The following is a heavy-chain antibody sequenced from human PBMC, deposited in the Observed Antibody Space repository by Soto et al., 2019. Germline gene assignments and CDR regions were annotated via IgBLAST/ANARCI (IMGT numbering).Heavy chain of an antibody. CDR3: ARDPSITIFGVVIDSNNWFDP. CDR1: GYTFTGYY. D-gene: IGHD3-3*01. Sequence: ASVKVSCKASGYTFTGYYMHWVRQAPGQGLEWMGWINPNSGGTNYAQKFQGRVTMTRDTSISTAYMELSRLRSDDTAVYYCARDPSITIFGVVIDSNNWFDPWGQGTLVTV. V-gene: IGHV1-2*02. J-gene: IGHJ5*02. CDR2: INPNSGGT.